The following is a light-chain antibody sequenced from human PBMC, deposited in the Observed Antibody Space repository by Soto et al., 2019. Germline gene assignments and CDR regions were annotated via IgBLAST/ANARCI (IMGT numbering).Light chain of an antibody. J-gene: IGKJ3*01. CDR2: GAS. CDR1: QSVSSSY. CDR3: QPYGSSLFA. Sequence: ESVLTQSPGTLSLSPGERATLSCRASQSVSSSYLAWYQQKPGQAPRLLIYGASSRATGIPDRFSGSGSGTDFTLTISRLEPEDFAVYYCQPYGSSLFAFGPGTKVDIK. V-gene: IGKV3-20*01.